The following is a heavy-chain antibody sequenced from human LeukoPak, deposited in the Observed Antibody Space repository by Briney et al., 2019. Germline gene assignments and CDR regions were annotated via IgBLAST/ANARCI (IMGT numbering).Heavy chain of an antibody. CDR1: GGSFSGYY. Sequence: SETLSLTCPVYGGSFSGYYWSWIRQPPGKGLEWIGEINHSGSTNYNPSLKSRVTISVDTSKNQFSLKLSSVTAADTAVYYCARRTYYYGSGSYYSPVYYYYYMDVWGKGTTVTVSS. CDR2: INHSGST. CDR3: ARRTYYYGSGSYYSPVYYYYYMDV. J-gene: IGHJ6*03. V-gene: IGHV4-34*01. D-gene: IGHD3-10*01.